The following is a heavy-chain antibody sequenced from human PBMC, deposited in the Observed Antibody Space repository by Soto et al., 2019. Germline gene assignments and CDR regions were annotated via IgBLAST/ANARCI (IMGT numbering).Heavy chain of an antibody. J-gene: IGHJ4*02. Sequence: ASVKVSCKASGYTFTSYAMHWVRQAPGQGLEWMGWINAGNGNTKYSQKFQGRVTITRDTSASAAYIELSILRSEDTAVYYCANALGLYYFDYWGQGTLVTVSS. CDR3: ANALGLYYFDY. V-gene: IGHV1-3*01. D-gene: IGHD3-16*01. CDR2: INAGNGNT. CDR1: GYTFTSYA.